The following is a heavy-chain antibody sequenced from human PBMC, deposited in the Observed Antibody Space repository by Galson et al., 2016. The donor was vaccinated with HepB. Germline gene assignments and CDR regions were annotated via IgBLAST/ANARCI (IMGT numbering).Heavy chain of an antibody. Sequence: TLSLTCAVSGGSITTDSFSWNWIRQPPGKGLEWIGFILHGGSTYYNPSLRSRVTMSVDRSKSQFSLRLRSVTAADTAIYYCARGIFKAAAAPYLDSWGQGTLVPVSS. D-gene: IGHD6-13*01. CDR2: ILHGGST. J-gene: IGHJ5*01. CDR3: ARGIFKAAAAPYLDS. V-gene: IGHV4-30-2*01. CDR1: GGSITTDSFS.